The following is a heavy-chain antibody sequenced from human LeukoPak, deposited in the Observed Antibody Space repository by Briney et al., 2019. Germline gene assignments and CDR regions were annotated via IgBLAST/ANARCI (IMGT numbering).Heavy chain of an antibody. CDR1: GYTFTSYG. CDR2: ISAYNGNT. D-gene: IGHD1-26*01. J-gene: IGHJ4*02. CDR3: AITPSLVGATFVRFDY. Sequence: ASVKVSCKASGYTFTSYGISWVRQAPGQGLEWMGWISAYNGNTNYAQKLQGRVTMTTGTSTSTAYMELRSLRSDDTAVYYCAITPSLVGATFVRFDYWGQGTLVTVSS. V-gene: IGHV1-18*01.